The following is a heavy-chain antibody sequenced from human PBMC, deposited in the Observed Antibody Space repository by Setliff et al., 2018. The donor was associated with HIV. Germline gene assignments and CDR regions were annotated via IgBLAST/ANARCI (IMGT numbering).Heavy chain of an antibody. CDR2: MNPNSGNT. J-gene: IGHJ3*02. V-gene: IGHV1-8*02. D-gene: IGHD2-2*01. Sequence: ASVKVSCKASGYTFSSYDINWVRQATGQGLEWMGWMNPNSGNTGYAQKFQGRVTMTRDTSISTAYMELSSLRSEDTAVYYCARGGRVVPAATGPNAYDIWGQGTKVTV. CDR3: ARGGRVVPAATGPNAYDI. CDR1: GYTFSSYD.